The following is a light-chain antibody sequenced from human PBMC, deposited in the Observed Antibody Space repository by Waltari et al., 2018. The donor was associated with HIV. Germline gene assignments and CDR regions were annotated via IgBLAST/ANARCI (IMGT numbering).Light chain of an antibody. CDR1: RSTVGTNY. V-gene: IGLV1-51*01. J-gene: IGLJ2*01. Sequence: QSVLAQPPSVSAAPGQRVTISCSGSRSTVGTNYVSWYQHFPGTAPKLLIYDDNKRPSGIPDRFSGSKSGTSATLDITGLQTGDEADYYCGSWDSSLSGVVFGGGTKLSVL. CDR3: GSWDSSLSGVV. CDR2: DDN.